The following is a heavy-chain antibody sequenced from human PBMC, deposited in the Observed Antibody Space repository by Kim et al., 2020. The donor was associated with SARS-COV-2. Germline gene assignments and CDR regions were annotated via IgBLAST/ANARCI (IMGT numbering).Heavy chain of an antibody. J-gene: IGHJ4*02. D-gene: IGHD2-15*01. V-gene: IGHV3-9*01. Sequence: GGSLRLSCAASGFTFDDYAMHWVRQAPGKGLEWVSGISWNSGSIGYADSVKRRFTISRDNAKNSLYLQMNSLRAEDTALYYCAKDCRSGPPYYFDYWGQGTLVTVSS. CDR3: AKDCRSGPPYYFDY. CDR1: GFTFDDYA. CDR2: ISWNSGSI.